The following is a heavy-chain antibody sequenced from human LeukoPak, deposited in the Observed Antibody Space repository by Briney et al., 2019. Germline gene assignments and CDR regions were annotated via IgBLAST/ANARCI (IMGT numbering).Heavy chain of an antibody. CDR3: ARDLTDDGYCSSTSCYGSDY. D-gene: IGHD2-2*01. CDR2: INPNSGGT. CDR1: GYTFTGYY. J-gene: IGHJ4*02. V-gene: IGHV1-2*02. Sequence: ASVKVSCKASGYTFTGYYMHWVRQAPGQGLEWMGWINPNSGGTNYAQKFQGRVTMTRDTSISTAYMELSRLRSDDTAVYYCARDLTDDGYCSSTSCYGSDYWGQGTLVTVSS.